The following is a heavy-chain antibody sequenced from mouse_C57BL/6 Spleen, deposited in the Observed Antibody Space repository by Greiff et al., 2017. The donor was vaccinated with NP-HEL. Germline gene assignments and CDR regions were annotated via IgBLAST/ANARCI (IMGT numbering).Heavy chain of an antibody. D-gene: IGHD2-5*01. CDR3: ARFYSNPWYFDV. V-gene: IGHV7-3*01. Sequence: EVQRVESGGGLVQPGGSLSLSCAASGFTFTDYYMSWVRQPPGKALEWLGFIRNKANGYTTEYSASVKGRFTISRDNSQSILYLQMNALRAEDSATYYCARFYSNPWYFDVWGTGTTVTVSS. J-gene: IGHJ1*03. CDR2: IRNKANGYTT. CDR1: GFTFTDYY.